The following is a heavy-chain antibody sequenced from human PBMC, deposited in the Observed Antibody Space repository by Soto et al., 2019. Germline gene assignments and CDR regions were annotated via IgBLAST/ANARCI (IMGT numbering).Heavy chain of an antibody. D-gene: IGHD5-12*01. CDR3: ARGDIVPIFGMDV. CDR1: GYTFTSYY. J-gene: IGHJ6*02. Sequence: DSVKVSCKASGYTFTSYYRHWVRQAPGQVLEWMGIINPSGGSTTYAQKFQGRVTMTRETSTSTVYMELSSLRSEDTAVYYCARGDIVPIFGMDVWGQRTTVSVSS. V-gene: IGHV1-46*01. CDR2: INPSGGST.